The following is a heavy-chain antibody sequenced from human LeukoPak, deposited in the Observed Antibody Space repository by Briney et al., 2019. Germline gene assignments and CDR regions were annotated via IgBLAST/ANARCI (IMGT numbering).Heavy chain of an antibody. CDR2: ISSNGDNT. J-gene: IGHJ4*02. CDR3: VRGTGY. Sequence: GGSLRLSCSVSGFTFSTYVMHWVRQAPGKGLEYVSAISSNGDNTYYADSVKGRFTISRDNAKNTLYLQMSSLRADDTAVYYCVRGTGYWGQATLVTVS. CDR1: GFTFSTYV. V-gene: IGHV3-64D*06.